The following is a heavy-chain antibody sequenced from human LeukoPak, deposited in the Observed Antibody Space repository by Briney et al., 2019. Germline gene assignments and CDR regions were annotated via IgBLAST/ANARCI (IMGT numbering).Heavy chain of an antibody. CDR1: GFTVSSNY. CDR3: AKDWVTAYNDVDY. CDR2: IYSGGST. J-gene: IGHJ4*02. D-gene: IGHD2-21*02. V-gene: IGHV3-53*01. Sequence: PGGSLRLSCAASGFTVSSNYMSWVRQAPGKGLEWVSVIYSGGSTYYADSVKGRFTISRDNSKNTLYLQMNSLRAEDTAVYYCAKDWVTAYNDVDYWGQGTLVTVSP.